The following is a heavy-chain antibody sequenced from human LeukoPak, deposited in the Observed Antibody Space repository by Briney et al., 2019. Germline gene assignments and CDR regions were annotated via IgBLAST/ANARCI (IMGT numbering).Heavy chain of an antibody. V-gene: IGHV4-31*11. CDR1: GGSFSGYY. CDR2: IYYSGST. Sequence: PSETLSLTCAVYGGSFSGYYWSWIRQHPGKGLEWIGYIYYSGSTYYNPSLKSRVTISVDTSKNQFSLKLSSVTAADTAVYYCARAPGYCSSTSCRYYYYMDVWGKGTTVTVSS. J-gene: IGHJ6*03. D-gene: IGHD2-2*01. CDR3: ARAPGYCSSTSCRYYYYMDV.